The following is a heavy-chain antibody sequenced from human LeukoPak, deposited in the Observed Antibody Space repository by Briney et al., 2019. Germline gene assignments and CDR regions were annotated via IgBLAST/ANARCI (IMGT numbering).Heavy chain of an antibody. CDR2: ISSSSSTI. Sequence: GGSLRLSCAASGFTFSSYSMNWVRQAPGKGLEWVSYISSSSSTIYYADSVKGRFTISRDNAKNSLFLQMNSLRAEDTAVYYCARRVPSQVITDYFDYWGQGTLVTVSS. V-gene: IGHV3-48*04. CDR3: ARRVPSQVITDYFDY. J-gene: IGHJ4*02. CDR1: GFTFSSYS. D-gene: IGHD3-16*01.